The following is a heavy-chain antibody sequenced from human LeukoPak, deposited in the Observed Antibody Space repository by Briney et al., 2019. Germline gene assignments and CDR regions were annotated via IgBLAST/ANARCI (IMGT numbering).Heavy chain of an antibody. CDR3: ARDMGGGIAGYYFDY. D-gene: IGHD6-13*01. CDR2: IKQDGSEK. V-gene: IGHV3-7*01. Sequence: GGSLRLSCAASGFTFSSYWMSWVRQAPGKGLEWVANIKQDGSEKYYVDSVKGRFTISRDNAKNSLYLQMNSLRAEDTAVYYCARDMGGGIAGYYFDYWGQGTLVTVSS. J-gene: IGHJ4*02. CDR1: GFTFSSYW.